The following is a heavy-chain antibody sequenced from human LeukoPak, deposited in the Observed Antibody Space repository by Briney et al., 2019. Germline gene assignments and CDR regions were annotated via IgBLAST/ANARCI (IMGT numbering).Heavy chain of an antibody. CDR3: ARHWVYSSSHFDY. V-gene: IGHV4-39*01. J-gene: IGHJ4*02. D-gene: IGHD6-6*01. CDR2: IYYSGNT. Sequence: SETLSLTCTVSAGSIGSSRYYWGWIRQPPGKGLEWIGTIYYSGNTYYNPSLKSRVTISVDTSKNQFSLKLSSVTPADTAVYYCARHWVYSSSHFDYWVQGTLVTVSS. CDR1: AGSIGSSRYY.